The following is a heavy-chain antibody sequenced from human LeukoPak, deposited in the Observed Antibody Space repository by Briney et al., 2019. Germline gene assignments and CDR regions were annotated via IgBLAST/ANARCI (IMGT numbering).Heavy chain of an antibody. V-gene: IGHV4-34*01. Sequence: SETLSLTCAVYGGSFSGYYWSWIRQPPGKGLEWIGEINHSGSTNYNPSLKSRVTISVDTSKNQFSLKLSSVTAADTAVYYCAREYCSSTSCPLFDIWGQGTMVTVSS. D-gene: IGHD2-2*01. CDR3: AREYCSSTSCPLFDI. J-gene: IGHJ3*02. CDR2: INHSGST. CDR1: GGSFSGYY.